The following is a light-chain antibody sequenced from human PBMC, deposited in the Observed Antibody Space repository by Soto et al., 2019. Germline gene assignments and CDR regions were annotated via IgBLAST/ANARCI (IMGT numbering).Light chain of an antibody. CDR2: DAS. CDR3: QQYNSFPWT. CDR1: QDISNY. Sequence: DIQMTQSPSSLSSSVGDIFTITCQASQDISNYLNWYQQRPGKAPSLLITDASKLESGVPPRFNGSRSETEFTLTIRNLQPDDFATYYCQQYNSFPWTFGLGTKVDI. J-gene: IGKJ1*01. V-gene: IGKV1-33*01.